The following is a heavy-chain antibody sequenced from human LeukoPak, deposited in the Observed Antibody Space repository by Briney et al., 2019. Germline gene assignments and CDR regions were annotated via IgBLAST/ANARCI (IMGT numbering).Heavy chain of an antibody. CDR2: INPSGSST. D-gene: IGHD3-16*02. CDR3: ARDNSVGDIAWWFDP. J-gene: IGHJ5*02. V-gene: IGHV1-46*01. Sequence: ASAKVSCKASGYTFTSYGISWVRQAPGQGLEWMGLINPSGSSTLYAQKFQGRVTMTGDMSTTTDYMELSSLRSEDTAVYYCARDNSVGDIAWWFDPWGQGTLVTVSS. CDR1: GYTFTSYG.